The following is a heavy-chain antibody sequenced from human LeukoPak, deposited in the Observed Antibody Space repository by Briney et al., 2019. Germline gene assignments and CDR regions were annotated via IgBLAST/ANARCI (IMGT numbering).Heavy chain of an antibody. D-gene: IGHD5-24*01. Sequence: GGSLRLSCAAPGFTFSSYGMHWVRQAPGKGLEWVSALSGSGGTTNYANSVKGRFTISRSNSKNTLYLQMNNLSVDDTAVYYCAKAVGYNTYWYFDLWGRGTLVTVSS. CDR2: LSGSGGTT. CDR3: AKAVGYNTYWYFDL. V-gene: IGHV3-23*01. CDR1: GFTFSSYG. J-gene: IGHJ2*01.